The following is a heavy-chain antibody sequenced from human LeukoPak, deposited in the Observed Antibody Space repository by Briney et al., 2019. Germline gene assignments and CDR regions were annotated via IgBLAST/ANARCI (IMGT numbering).Heavy chain of an antibody. Sequence: ASVKVSCKASGYTFTSCGISWVRQAPGQGLEWMGWISAYNGNTNYAQKLQGRVTMTTDTSTSTAYMELRSLRSDDTAVYYCARGAPSQPKQTAWFDPWGQGTLVTVSS. J-gene: IGHJ5*02. CDR3: ARGAPSQPKQTAWFDP. CDR1: GYTFTSCG. CDR2: ISAYNGNT. D-gene: IGHD1/OR15-1a*01. V-gene: IGHV1-18*01.